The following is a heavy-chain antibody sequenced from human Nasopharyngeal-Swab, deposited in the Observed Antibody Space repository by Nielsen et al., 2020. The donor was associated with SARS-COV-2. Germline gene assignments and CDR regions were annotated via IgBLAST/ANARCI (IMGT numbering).Heavy chain of an antibody. CDR3: ARDEQWLVRSPIFDY. J-gene: IGHJ4*02. CDR1: GFTFSSYS. V-gene: IGHV3-21*01. Sequence: GESLKISCEASGFTFSSYSMNWVRQAPGKGLECVSSMSSSSYIYYADSVKGRFTISRDNAKNSLYLQMNSLRAEDTAVYYCARDEQWLVRSPIFDYWGQGTLVTVSS. D-gene: IGHD6-19*01. CDR2: MSSSSYI.